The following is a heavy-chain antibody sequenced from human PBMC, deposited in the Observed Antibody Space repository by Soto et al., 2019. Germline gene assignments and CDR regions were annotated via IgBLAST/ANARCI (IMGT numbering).Heavy chain of an antibody. CDR1: GYTFTSYG. J-gene: IGHJ3*02. CDR2: ISAYNGNT. V-gene: IGHV1-18*01. Sequence: GASVKVSCKASGYTFTSYGISWVRQAPGQGLEWTGWISAYNGNTNYAQKLQGRVTMTTDTSTSTAYMELRSLRSDDTAVYYCAGGYSSGWYSEDAFDIWGQGTMVTVSS. D-gene: IGHD6-19*01. CDR3: AGGYSSGWYSEDAFDI.